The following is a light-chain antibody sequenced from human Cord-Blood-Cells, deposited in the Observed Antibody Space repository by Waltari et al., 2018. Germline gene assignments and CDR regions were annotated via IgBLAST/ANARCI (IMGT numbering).Light chain of an antibody. V-gene: IGKV3-11*01. J-gene: IGKJ3*01. CDR2: DAA. Sequence: EIVLTQSPATLSLSPGERATLSCRASQSVSSYLAWYQQKPGQAPRLLIYDAANRATGIPARFSGSGSGTDFTLTISSLEPEDFAVYYGQQRSNWPPCTFGPGTKVDIK. CDR3: QQRSNWPPCT. CDR1: QSVSSY.